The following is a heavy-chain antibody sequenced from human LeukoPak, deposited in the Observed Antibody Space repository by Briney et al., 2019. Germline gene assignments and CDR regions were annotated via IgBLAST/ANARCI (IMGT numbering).Heavy chain of an antibody. V-gene: IGHV4-34*01. CDR2: INHSGST. CDR3: AADYVWGSYRTVDH. J-gene: IGHJ4*02. Sequence: SETLSLTCAVYGGSFSGYYWSWIRQPPGKGLEWIGEINHSGSTNYNPSLKSRVTISVDTSKNQFSLKLSSVTAADTAVYYCAADYVWGSYRTVDHWGQGTLVTVSS. D-gene: IGHD3-16*02. CDR1: GGSFSGYY.